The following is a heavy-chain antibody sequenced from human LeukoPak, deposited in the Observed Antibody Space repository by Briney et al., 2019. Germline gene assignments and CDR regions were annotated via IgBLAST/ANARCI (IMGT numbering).Heavy chain of an antibody. CDR2: INPKSGGT. V-gene: IGHV1-2*02. Sequence: ASVKVSCKSSGYTFTGYYMHWVRQVPGQGLEWMGWINPKSGGTNYAQKFQGRVTMTRDTSINTAYMELSRLRSDDTAVYYCARGDSNWYDYWGQGTLVTVSS. J-gene: IGHJ5*01. D-gene: IGHD2-21*02. CDR3: ARGDSNWYDY. CDR1: GYTFTGYY.